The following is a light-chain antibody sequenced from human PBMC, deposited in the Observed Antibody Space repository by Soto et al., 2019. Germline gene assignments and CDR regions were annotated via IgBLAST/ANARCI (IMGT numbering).Light chain of an antibody. CDR2: WAS. V-gene: IGKV4-1*01. J-gene: IGKJ4*01. Sequence: DIVMTQSPDSLAVSLGERATINCKSSQSVLYSSNNKNYLAWYQQKPGQPPKLLIYWASTRYSGVPDLFSVTGRGTDFTLSISSLLAEDVAVYYCQQYYSTPLTFGGGTKVEIK. CDR1: QSVLYSSNNKNY. CDR3: QQYYSTPLT.